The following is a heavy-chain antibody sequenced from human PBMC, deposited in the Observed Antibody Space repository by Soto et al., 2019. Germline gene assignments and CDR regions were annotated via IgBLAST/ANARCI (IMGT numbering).Heavy chain of an antibody. V-gene: IGHV1-69*13. CDR1: GGSFISYA. D-gene: IGHD1-1*01. CDR3: ARSENGYYYGMDV. J-gene: IGHJ6*02. CDR2: IIPTFGTA. Sequence: SVKVPSTASGGSFISYAINWVRQAPGQGLEWMGGIIPTFGTANYAQKFQGRVTITADESTSTSYMELSSLRSEDTAVYYCARSENGYYYGMDVWGQGTMVTVSS.